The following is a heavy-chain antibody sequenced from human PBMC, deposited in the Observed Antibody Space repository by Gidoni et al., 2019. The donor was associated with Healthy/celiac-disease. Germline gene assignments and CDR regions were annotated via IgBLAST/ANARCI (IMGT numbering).Heavy chain of an antibody. J-gene: IGHJ6*02. CDR3: ARCSGGSCYWDDYYYYGMDV. V-gene: IGHV1-69*09. CDR2: IIPILGIA. CDR1: GGTFSSYA. D-gene: IGHD2-15*01. Sequence: QVQLVQSGAEVKKPGSSVKVYCKASGGTFSSYAIRWVRQAPGPGLEWMGRIIPILGIANYAQKFQGRVTITADKSTSTAYMELSSLRSEDTAVYYCARCSGGSCYWDDYYYYGMDVWGQGTTVTVSS.